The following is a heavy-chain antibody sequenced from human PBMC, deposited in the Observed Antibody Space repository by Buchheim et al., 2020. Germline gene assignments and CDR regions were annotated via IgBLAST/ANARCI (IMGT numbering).Heavy chain of an antibody. CDR1: GGSLSGYY. J-gene: IGHJ4*02. CDR3: VRHYYGLGTHTKYNWLDT. CDR2: INHSGTT. D-gene: IGHD3-10*01. V-gene: IGHV4-34*02. Sequence: QVQLQQWGTGLWKPSETLSLTCAVSGGSLSGYYWTWIRQPPGKGLEWIGHINHSGTTNYSPSLKSRITMPVDRSKTQFPLQLSSVTAADTAIYYCVRHYYGLGTHTKYNWLDTWGQGTL.